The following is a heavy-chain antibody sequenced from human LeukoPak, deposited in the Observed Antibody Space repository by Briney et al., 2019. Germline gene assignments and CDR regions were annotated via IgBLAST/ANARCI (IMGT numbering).Heavy chain of an antibody. CDR1: GFTFSGYG. CDR3: ARGWQQLVPDY. Sequence: GRSLRLPCAASGFTFSGYGMHWVRQAPGKGLEWVAVIWYDGSNKYYADPVKGRFTISRDNSKNTLYLQLNSLTAEDTAVYFCARGWQQLVPDYWGQGTLVTVSS. D-gene: IGHD6-13*01. CDR2: IWYDGSNK. J-gene: IGHJ4*02. V-gene: IGHV3-33*01.